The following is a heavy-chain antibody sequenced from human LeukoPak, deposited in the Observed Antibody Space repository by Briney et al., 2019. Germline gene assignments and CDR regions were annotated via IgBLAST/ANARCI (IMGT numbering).Heavy chain of an antibody. CDR3: ARDPTVYDFWSGYPTYYFDY. V-gene: IGHV3-48*01. CDR1: GFTFSSYS. J-gene: IGHJ4*02. Sequence: PGGSLRLSCAASGFTFSSYSMNWVRQAPGKGLEWVSYISSSSSTIYYADSVKGRLTISRDNAKNSLYLQMNSLRAEDTAVYYCARDPTVYDFWSGYPTYYFDYWGQGTLVTVSS. CDR2: ISSSSSTI. D-gene: IGHD3-3*01.